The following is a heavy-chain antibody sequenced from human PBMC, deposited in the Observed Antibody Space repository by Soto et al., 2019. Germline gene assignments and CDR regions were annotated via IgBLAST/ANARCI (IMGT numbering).Heavy chain of an antibody. Sequence: QVPLQESGPGLVKPSGTLSLTCAVSGDSVSSPYYWCWVRQSPGKGLEWIGEVFHTGTTSYNPSLRSRVTISMDKSINQFSLDLSSVTAADTAVYYCARSAGWYAIHAWGPGTLVIVSS. CDR2: VFHTGTT. D-gene: IGHD6-19*01. CDR3: ARSAGWYAIHA. J-gene: IGHJ5*02. V-gene: IGHV4-4*02. CDR1: GDSVSSPYY.